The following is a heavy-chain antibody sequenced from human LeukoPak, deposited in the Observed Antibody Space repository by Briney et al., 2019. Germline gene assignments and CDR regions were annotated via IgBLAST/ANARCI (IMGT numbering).Heavy chain of an antibody. CDR3: ARGGSCSSTSCYGLGYEY. D-gene: IGHD2-2*01. V-gene: IGHV4-34*01. CDR1: GGSFSGYY. Sequence: SETLSLTCAVYGGSFSGYYWSWIRQPPGKGLEWIGEINHSGSTNYNPSLKSRVTKSVDTSKNQFSLKLSSVTAADTAVYYCARGGSCSSTSCYGLGYEYWGQGTLVTVSS. J-gene: IGHJ4*02. CDR2: INHSGST.